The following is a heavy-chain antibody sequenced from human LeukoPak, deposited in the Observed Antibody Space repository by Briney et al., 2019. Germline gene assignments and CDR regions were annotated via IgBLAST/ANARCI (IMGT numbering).Heavy chain of an antibody. CDR3: ARDNDYGDLNWFDP. J-gene: IGHJ5*02. CDR1: GYTFTSYD. CDR2: MNPNSGNT. V-gene: IGHV1-8*01. Sequence: ASVKVSCKASGYTFTSYDINWVRQATGQGLEWMGWMNPNSGNTGYAQKFQGRVTMTRNTSISTAYMELRSLRSDDTAVYYCARDNDYGDLNWFDPWGQGTLVTVSS. D-gene: IGHD4-17*01.